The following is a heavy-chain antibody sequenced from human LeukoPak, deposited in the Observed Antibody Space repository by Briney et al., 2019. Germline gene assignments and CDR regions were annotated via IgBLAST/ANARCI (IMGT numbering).Heavy chain of an antibody. CDR2: ISASSSGT. CDR3: AKDGKGQLADFDY. CDR1: GFTFGNYV. Sequence: PGGSLRLSCAASGFTFGNYVMNWVRQAPGKGLEWVSTISASSSGTYYSDSVKGRFTISRDNSKNTLYLQMNSLRAEDTAVYYCAKDGKGQLADFDYWGQGTLVTVSS. J-gene: IGHJ4*02. V-gene: IGHV3-23*01. D-gene: IGHD1-1*01.